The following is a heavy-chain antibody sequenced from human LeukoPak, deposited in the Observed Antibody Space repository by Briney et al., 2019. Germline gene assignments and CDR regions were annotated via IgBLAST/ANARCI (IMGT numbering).Heavy chain of an antibody. V-gene: IGHV3-23*01. J-gene: IGHJ4*02. Sequence: GGSLRLSCAASGFTFSSYAMSWVRQPPGKGLEWVSAISGSGGSTYYADSVKGRFTISRDNSKNTLCLQMNSLRDEDTAVYYCAKGSGNYWWGNYFDYWGQGTLVTVSS. CDR1: GFTFSSYA. CDR2: ISGSGGST. CDR3: AKGSGNYWWGNYFDY. D-gene: IGHD1-26*01.